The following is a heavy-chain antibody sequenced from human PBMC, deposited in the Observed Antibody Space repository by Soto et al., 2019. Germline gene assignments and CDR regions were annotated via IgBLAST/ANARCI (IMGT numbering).Heavy chain of an antibody. CDR2: IYPGDSDT. D-gene: IGHD6-25*01. CDR1: GYSFTSYW. J-gene: IGHJ6*02. CDR3: ARLKRRYYYYYGMDV. V-gene: IGHV5-51*01. Sequence: LKISCKGSGYSFTSYWIGCVRQMPGKGLEWMGIIYPGDSDTRYSPSFQGQVTISADKSISTAYLQWSSLKASDTAMYYCARLKRRYYYYYGMDVWGQGTTVTVSS.